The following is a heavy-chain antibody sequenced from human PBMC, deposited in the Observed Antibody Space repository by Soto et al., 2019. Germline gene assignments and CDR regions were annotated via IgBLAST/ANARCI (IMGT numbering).Heavy chain of an antibody. J-gene: IGHJ4*02. CDR1: GGSISSYY. Sequence: QVQLQETGPGLVKPSETLSLTCPVSGGSISSYYWSWIRQPPGKGLEWIGYIYYSGSTNYNPSLKGRVTISVDTSKNQFSLQLSSVTAADTAVYYCARRWGRTFDYWGQGTLVTVSS. CDR2: IYYSGST. CDR3: ARRWGRTFDY. V-gene: IGHV4-59*08. D-gene: IGHD7-27*01.